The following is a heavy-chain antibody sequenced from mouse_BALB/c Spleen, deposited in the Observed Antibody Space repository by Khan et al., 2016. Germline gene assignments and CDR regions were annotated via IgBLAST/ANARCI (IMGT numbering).Heavy chain of an antibody. CDR2: INSNGGST. J-gene: IGHJ2*01. D-gene: IGHD1-2*01. V-gene: IGHV5-6-3*01. CDR1: GFTFSSYG. Sequence: EVELVESGGGLVQPGGSLKLSCAASGFTFSSYGMSWVRQTPDKRLELVATINSNGGSTYYPDSVKGRFTIYRDNAKNTLYLQMSSLKSEDTAVYACAIGIYYGYYFYYWGQGTTLTVSS. CDR3: AIGIYYGYYFYY.